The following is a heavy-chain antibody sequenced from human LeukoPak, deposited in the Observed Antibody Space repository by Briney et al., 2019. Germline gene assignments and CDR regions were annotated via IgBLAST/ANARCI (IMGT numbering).Heavy chain of an antibody. Sequence: GGSLRLSCAASGFTFGSYAMHWVRQAPGKGLEWVAVISYDGSNKYYADSVKGRFTISRDNSKNTLYLQMNSLRAEDTAVYYCARESDKWQQLVSYWGQGTLVTVSS. CDR3: ARESDKWQQLVSY. J-gene: IGHJ4*02. V-gene: IGHV3-30-3*01. CDR2: ISYDGSNK. CDR1: GFTFGSYA. D-gene: IGHD6-13*01.